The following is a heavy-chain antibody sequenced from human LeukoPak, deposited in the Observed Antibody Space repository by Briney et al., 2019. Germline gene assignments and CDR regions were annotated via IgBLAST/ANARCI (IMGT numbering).Heavy chain of an antibody. V-gene: IGHV4-34*01. CDR1: GGSFSGYY. CDR3: ARRIVIVVTYHDAFDI. CDR2: INHSGST. J-gene: IGHJ3*02. D-gene: IGHD2-15*01. Sequence: SETLSLTCAVYGGSFSGYYWSWIRQPPGKGLEWIGEINHSGSTNYNPSLKSRVTISLDTSKNQFSLKLSSVTAADTAVYYCARRIVIVVTYHDAFDIWGQGTMVTFSS.